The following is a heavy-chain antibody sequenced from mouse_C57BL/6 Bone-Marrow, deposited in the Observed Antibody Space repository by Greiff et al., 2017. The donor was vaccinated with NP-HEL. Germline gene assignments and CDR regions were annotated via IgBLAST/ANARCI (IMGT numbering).Heavy chain of an antibody. CDR3: ARALYYGNFDY. Sequence: EVQGVESGGGLVKPGGSLKLSCAASGFTFSSYAMSWVRQTPEKRLAWVATISDGGSYTYYPDNVQGRFTISRDNAKNNLYLQMSHLKSEDTAMYYCARALYYGNFDYWGQGTTLTVSS. CDR1: GFTFSSYA. CDR2: ISDGGSYT. D-gene: IGHD2-1*01. V-gene: IGHV5-4*01. J-gene: IGHJ2*01.